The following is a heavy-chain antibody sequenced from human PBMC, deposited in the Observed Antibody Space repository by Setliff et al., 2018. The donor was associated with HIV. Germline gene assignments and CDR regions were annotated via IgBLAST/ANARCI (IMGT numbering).Heavy chain of an antibody. V-gene: IGHV3-23*01. CDR2: LSGSGGST. Sequence: PGGSLRLSCAASELTFSNYAMTWVRQAPGKGLEWVSSLSGSGGSTYYADSVKGRFTISRDNAENSLYLQMNSLRADDTATYYCARKLRPGHGVDVWGQGTTVTVSS. CDR1: ELTFSNYA. D-gene: IGHD3-10*01. J-gene: IGHJ6*02. CDR3: ARKLRPGHGVDV.